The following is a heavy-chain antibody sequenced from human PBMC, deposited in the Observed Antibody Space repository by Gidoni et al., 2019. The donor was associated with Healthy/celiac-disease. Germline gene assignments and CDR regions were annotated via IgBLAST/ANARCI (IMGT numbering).Heavy chain of an antibody. D-gene: IGHD3-9*01. CDR1: GFTFSSYA. CDR3: AKGSYYDILTGHSAFDY. CDR2: ISGSGGST. J-gene: IGHJ4*02. V-gene: IGHV3-23*01. Sequence: EVQLLESGGGLVQPGGSLRLSCAASGFTFSSYAMSWVRQAPGKGLEWVSAISGSGGSTYYADSMKGRCTISRDNSKNTLYLQMNSLRAEDTAVYYCAKGSYYDILTGHSAFDYWGQGTLVTVSS.